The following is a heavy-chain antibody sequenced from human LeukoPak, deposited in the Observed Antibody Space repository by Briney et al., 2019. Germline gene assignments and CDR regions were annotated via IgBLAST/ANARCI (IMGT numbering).Heavy chain of an antibody. CDR3: ARDSDQATGDY. Sequence: PGGSLRLSCAASGFIFSSHAMSWVRQAPGKGLEWVSAISGSGGDTYYADSVKGRFTISRDNAKNSLYLQMNSLRAEDTAVYYCARDSDQATGDYWGQGTLVTVSS. V-gene: IGHV3-23*01. D-gene: IGHD1-26*01. CDR1: GFIFSSHA. CDR2: ISGSGGDT. J-gene: IGHJ4*02.